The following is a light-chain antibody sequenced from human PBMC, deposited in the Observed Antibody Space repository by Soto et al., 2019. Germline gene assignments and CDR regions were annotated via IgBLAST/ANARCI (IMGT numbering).Light chain of an antibody. CDR2: DAS. CDR3: QQYVSSPT. V-gene: IGKV3D-20*01. Sequence: EIVLTQSPATLSLSPGERATLSCGASQSVSSSYLAWYQQKPGLAPRLLIYDASYRATGIPDRFSGSGSGTDCTLTISRLEPEDFAVFYCQQYVSSPTFGQGTRLEIK. CDR1: QSVSSSY. J-gene: IGKJ5*01.